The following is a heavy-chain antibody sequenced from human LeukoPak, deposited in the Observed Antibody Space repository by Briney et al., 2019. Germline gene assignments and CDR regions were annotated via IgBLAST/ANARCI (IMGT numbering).Heavy chain of an antibody. CDR1: GGSFSGYY. V-gene: IGHV4-34*01. CDR3: ARFRISGVTTKVSYFDY. D-gene: IGHD4-17*01. CDR2: INHSGST. J-gene: IGHJ4*02. Sequence: ASETLSLTCAVYGGSFSGYYWSWIRQPPGKGLEWIGEINHSGSTNYNPSLKSRVTISVDTSKNQFSLKLSSVTAADTAVYYWARFRISGVTTKVSYFDYWGQGTLVTVSS.